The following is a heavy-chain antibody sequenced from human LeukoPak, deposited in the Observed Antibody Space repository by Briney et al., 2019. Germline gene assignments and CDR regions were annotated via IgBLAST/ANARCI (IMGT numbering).Heavy chain of an antibody. Sequence: PGGSLRLSCAVSGFTFSDYYMSWIRQAPGKGLEWVSYIVSSGSVKYYADSVKGRFTISRDNAKNSLYLQMNSLRAEDTAVYYCARDGSGSYSASFDYWGQGTLVTVSS. V-gene: IGHV3-11*04. CDR1: GFTFSDYY. D-gene: IGHD3-10*01. CDR3: ARDGSGSYSASFDY. CDR2: IVSSGSVK. J-gene: IGHJ4*02.